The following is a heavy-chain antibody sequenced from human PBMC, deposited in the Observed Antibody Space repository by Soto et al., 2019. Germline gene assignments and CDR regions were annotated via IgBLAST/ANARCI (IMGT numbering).Heavy chain of an antibody. CDR2: IWYDGSNK. D-gene: IGHD1-26*01. J-gene: IGHJ4*02. CDR3: TRDPYGGSRYYFDS. CDR1: GFTFTNYR. V-gene: IGHV3-33*01. Sequence: QVQLVESGGGVVPPGRSLRLSCAAAGFTFTNYRMHWVRQAPGKGLEWVAVIWYDGSNKYYADPVKGRFTISKDNSQNTLYLQMNNLRAEDTAMYYCTRDPYGGSRYYFDSWGQGTLVTVSS.